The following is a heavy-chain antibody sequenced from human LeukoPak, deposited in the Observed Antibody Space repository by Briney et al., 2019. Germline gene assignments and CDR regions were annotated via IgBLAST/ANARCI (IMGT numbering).Heavy chain of an antibody. V-gene: IGHV4-59*01. CDR3: ARGKWFGEPEYFQH. D-gene: IGHD3-10*01. CDR1: GGSISSYY. CDR2: ISYDGTT. J-gene: IGHJ1*01. Sequence: SETLSLTCTVSGGSISSYYWTWIRQTPGTGLEWIGCISYDGTTTYHPSLNSRVTISVDTSKNQFSLKLSSVTAADTAVYYCARGKWFGEPEYFQHWGQGTLVTVSS.